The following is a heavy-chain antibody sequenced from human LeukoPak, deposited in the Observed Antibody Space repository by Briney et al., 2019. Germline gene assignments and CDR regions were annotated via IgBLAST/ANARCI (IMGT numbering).Heavy chain of an antibody. Sequence: PSETLSLTCAVSGYSISSGYYWGWIRQPPGKGLEWIGSIYHSGSTYYNPSLKSRVTISVDTSKNQFSLKLSSVTAADTAVYYCARQRGISTGPRGAFDIWGQGTMVTVSS. CDR3: ARQRGISTGPRGAFDI. V-gene: IGHV4-38-2*01. CDR2: IYHSGST. CDR1: GYSISSGYY. J-gene: IGHJ3*02. D-gene: IGHD3-9*01.